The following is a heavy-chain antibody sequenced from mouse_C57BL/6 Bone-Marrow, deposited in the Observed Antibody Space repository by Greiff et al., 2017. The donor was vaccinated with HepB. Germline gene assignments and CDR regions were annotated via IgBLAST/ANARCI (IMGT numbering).Heavy chain of an antibody. CDR3: AGAPHGNYVAY. CDR2: ITHSGET. CDR1: GFPITSGYY. V-gene: IGHV12-3*01. Sequence: KLQESGPGLVKPSQSLFLTCSITGFPITSGYYWIWIRQSPGKPLEWMGYITHSGETFYNPSLQSPISITRETSKNQFFLQLNSVTTEYTAMYYCAGAPHGNYVAYWGQGTLVTVSA. J-gene: IGHJ3*01. D-gene: IGHD2-1*01.